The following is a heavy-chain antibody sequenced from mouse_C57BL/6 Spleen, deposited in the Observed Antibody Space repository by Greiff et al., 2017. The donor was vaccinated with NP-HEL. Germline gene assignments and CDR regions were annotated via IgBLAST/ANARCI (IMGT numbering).Heavy chain of an antibody. V-gene: IGHV1-80*01. CDR2: IYPGDGDT. Sequence: VQLQQSGAELVKPGASVKISCKASGYAFSSYWMNWVKQRPGKGLEWIGQIYPGDGDTNYNGKFKGKATLTADKSSSTAYMQLSCLTSEDSAVYFCARRGVGDAMDYWGQGTSVTVSS. J-gene: IGHJ4*01. D-gene: IGHD1-1*02. CDR3: ARRGVGDAMDY. CDR1: GYAFSSYW.